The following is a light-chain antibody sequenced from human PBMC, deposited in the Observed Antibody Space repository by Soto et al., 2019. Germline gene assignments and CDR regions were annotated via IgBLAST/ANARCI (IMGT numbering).Light chain of an antibody. Sequence: QSALTQPASVSGSPGQSITISCTGTSSDIGGYNYVSWYQQHPGKAPKLMIFEVNDRPSGVSNRFSGSKSGNTASLTISGLQAEDEADYYCTSYASSTTWVLGGGTKLTVL. CDR3: TSYASSTTWV. CDR1: SSDIGGYNY. V-gene: IGLV2-14*01. CDR2: EVN. J-gene: IGLJ3*02.